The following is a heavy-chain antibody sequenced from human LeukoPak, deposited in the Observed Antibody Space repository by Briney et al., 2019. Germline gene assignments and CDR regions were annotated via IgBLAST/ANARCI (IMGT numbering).Heavy chain of an antibody. V-gene: IGHV4-31*03. CDR1: GGSISSGGYY. J-gene: IGHJ4*02. D-gene: IGHD3-3*01. Sequence: PSQTLSLTCTVSGGSISSGGYYWSWIRQHPGKGLEWIGYIYYSGSTYYNPSLKSRVTISVDTSKNQFSLKLSSVTAADTAVYYCARAPSLGVVILNLDYWGQGTLVTVSS. CDR2: IYYSGST. CDR3: ARAPSLGVVILNLDY.